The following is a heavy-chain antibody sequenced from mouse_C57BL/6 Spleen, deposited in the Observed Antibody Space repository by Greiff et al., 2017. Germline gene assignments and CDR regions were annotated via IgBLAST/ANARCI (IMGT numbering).Heavy chain of an antibody. CDR1: GFTFSDYG. Sequence: EVMLVESGGGLVKPGGSLKLSCAASGFTFSDYGMHWVRQAPEKGLEWVAYISSGSSTIYYADTVKGRFTISRDKAKNTLFLQMTSLRSEDTAMDNCARNLAFDYWGQGTTLTVSS. J-gene: IGHJ2*01. CDR2: ISSGSSTI. CDR3: ARNLAFDY. V-gene: IGHV5-17*01.